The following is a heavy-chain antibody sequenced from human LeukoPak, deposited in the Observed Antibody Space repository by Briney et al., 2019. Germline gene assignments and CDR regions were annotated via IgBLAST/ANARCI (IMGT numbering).Heavy chain of an antibody. CDR2: LNPKSGDT. CDR3: ARGTALSSPLEY. CDR1: GYTFTTYY. D-gene: IGHD2-21*02. V-gene: IGHV1-8*02. Sequence: ASVKLSCKASGYTFTTYYMHWVRQAPGQGLEWMGWLNPKSGDTGYAQKFQGRVAMTRNTSITTAYMEVSSLTSEDTAVYYCARGTALSSPLEYWGQGTLVTVSS. J-gene: IGHJ4*02.